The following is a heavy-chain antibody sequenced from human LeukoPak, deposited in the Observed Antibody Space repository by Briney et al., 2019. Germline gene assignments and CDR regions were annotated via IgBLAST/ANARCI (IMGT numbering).Heavy chain of an antibody. V-gene: IGHV4-34*01. CDR2: INHSGST. Sequence: SETLSLTCAVYGGSFSGYFWSWIRQPPGKGLEWIGEINHSGSTNYNPSLKSRVTISVDTSKNQFSLKLSSVTAADTAVYYCARGPRTYYYDSSGYYPDYSGQGTLVTVSS. D-gene: IGHD3-22*01. CDR3: ARGPRTYYYDSSGYYPDY. CDR1: GGSFSGYF. J-gene: IGHJ4*02.